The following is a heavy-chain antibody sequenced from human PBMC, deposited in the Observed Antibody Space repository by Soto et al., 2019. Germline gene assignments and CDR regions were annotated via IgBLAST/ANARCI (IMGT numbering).Heavy chain of an antibody. CDR1: GLTVSGKKY. D-gene: IGHD1-1*01. J-gene: IGHJ3*01. Sequence: DVQLVESGGGLIQPGESLRLSCAAFGLTVSGKKYVAWVRQAPGTGLEWISALYDVDGTYYADSVKGRFPTSSDSSKTTVYLQMNGLRPDDAAVYYYASWHEREHAYDVWGRGTTVTGAS. CDR3: ASWHEREHAYDV. V-gene: IGHV3-53*01. CDR2: LYDVDGT.